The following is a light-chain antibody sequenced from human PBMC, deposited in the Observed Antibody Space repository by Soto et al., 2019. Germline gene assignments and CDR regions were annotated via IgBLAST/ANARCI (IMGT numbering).Light chain of an antibody. V-gene: IGLV1-40*01. J-gene: IGLJ3*02. CDR3: QSYDSSLSGWV. CDR1: SSNIGTGYH. CDR2: GDN. Sequence: QSVLTQPPSVSGAPGQRVTISCTGSSSNIGTGYHVHWYQHLPGTTPKLLIYGDNNRPSGVPDRFSGSKSGTSASLAITGLQAEDEADYYCQSYDSSLSGWVFGGGTKLTVL.